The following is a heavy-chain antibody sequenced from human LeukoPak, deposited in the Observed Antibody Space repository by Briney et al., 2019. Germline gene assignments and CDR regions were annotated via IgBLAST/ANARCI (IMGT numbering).Heavy chain of an antibody. CDR2: FDPEDGET. CDR1: GYTLTELS. V-gene: IGHV1-24*01. CDR3: ATSPHDYDSSGYPDY. D-gene: IGHD3-22*01. Sequence: ASVKVSCKVSGYTLTELSMHWVRQAPGKGLEWMGGFDPEDGETIYAQKFQGRVTMTEDTSTDTAHMELSSLRSEDTAVYYCATSPHDYDSSGYPDYWGQGTLVTVSS. J-gene: IGHJ4*02.